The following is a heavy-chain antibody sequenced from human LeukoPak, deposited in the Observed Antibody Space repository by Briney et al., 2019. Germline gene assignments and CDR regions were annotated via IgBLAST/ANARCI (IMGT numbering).Heavy chain of an antibody. D-gene: IGHD3-10*01. CDR1: GYTFTSYG. Sequence: ASVKVSCKASGYTFTSYGISWVRQAPGQGLEWMGWISAYNGNTNYAQKLQGRVTMTTDTSTSTAYMELRSLRSDDTAVYYCARVKRLWFGELFYYYYYMDVWGKGTTVTISS. J-gene: IGHJ6*03. CDR2: ISAYNGNT. V-gene: IGHV1-18*01. CDR3: ARVKRLWFGELFYYYYYMDV.